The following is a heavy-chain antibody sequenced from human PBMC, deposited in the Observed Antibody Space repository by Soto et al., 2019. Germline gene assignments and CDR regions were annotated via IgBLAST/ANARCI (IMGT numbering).Heavy chain of an antibody. J-gene: IGHJ6*01. D-gene: IGHD2-2*01. CDR3: ARDLSNTIPSYYYHGMDV. V-gene: IGHV3-30-3*01. CDR2: ISDDGAKK. Sequence: QVQLVESGGGVVQPGRSPRLSCVASGFTFSSFAMHWVRQAPGKGLEWVAVISDDGAKKYYADSVKGRFTISRDNSKNTLYLQMNSLRAEDTALYYCARDLSNTIPSYYYHGMDVWGQGTTVTVSS. CDR1: GFTFSSFA.